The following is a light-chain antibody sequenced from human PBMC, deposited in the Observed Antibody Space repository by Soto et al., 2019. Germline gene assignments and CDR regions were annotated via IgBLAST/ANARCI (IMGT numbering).Light chain of an antibody. CDR1: QSVSSSY. J-gene: IGKJ5*01. V-gene: IGKV3-20*01. CDR3: QQYGSSIT. CDR2: GAS. Sequence: EIVLTQSPGNLSLSPGERATLSCRASQSVSSSYLAWYQQKPGQAPRLLIYGASSRATGIPDRFSGGGSGTDFTLTVTRLEPEDFAVYYCQQYGSSITFGQGTRLEI.